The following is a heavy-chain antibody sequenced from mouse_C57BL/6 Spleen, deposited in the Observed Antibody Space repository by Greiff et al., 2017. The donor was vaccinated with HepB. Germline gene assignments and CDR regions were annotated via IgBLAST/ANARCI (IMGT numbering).Heavy chain of an antibody. Sequence: VQLQESGAELVKPGASVKMSCKASGYTFTTYPIEWMKQNHGKSLEWIGNFYPYNDDTKYNEKFKGKATLTVEKSSSTVYLELSRLTSDDPAIYYCARMEYGPYYAMDYWGQGTSVTVSS. V-gene: IGHV1-47*01. CDR3: ARMEYGPYYAMDY. CDR2: FYPYNDDT. J-gene: IGHJ4*01. D-gene: IGHD1-1*01. CDR1: GYTFTTYP.